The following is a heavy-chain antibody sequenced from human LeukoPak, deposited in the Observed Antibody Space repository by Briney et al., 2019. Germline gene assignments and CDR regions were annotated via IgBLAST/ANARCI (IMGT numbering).Heavy chain of an antibody. V-gene: IGHV3-48*01. CDR1: GFIFSSYS. CDR3: VRRPVGAHPFDY. CDR2: ITSGSDTI. Sequence: GGSLRLSCAASGFIFSSYSMNWVRQAPGKGLEWVSYITSGSDTIFYADSVKGRFTISRDNARNSLYLQMKSVGVEDTAVYYCVRRPVGAHPFDYWGQGTLVTVSS. D-gene: IGHD1-26*01. J-gene: IGHJ4*02.